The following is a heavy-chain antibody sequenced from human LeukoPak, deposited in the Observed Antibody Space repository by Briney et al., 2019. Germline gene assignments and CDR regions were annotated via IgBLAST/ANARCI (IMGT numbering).Heavy chain of an antibody. CDR3: AKDPTLLWFGELCYFDY. D-gene: IGHD3-10*01. CDR2: IRYDGSNK. CDR1: GFTFSSYG. V-gene: IGHV3-30*02. J-gene: IGHJ4*02. Sequence: PGGSLRLSCAASGFTFSSYGMHWVREAPGHGLEWVAFIRYDGSNKYYADSVKGRFTISRDNSKNTLYLQMNSLRAEDTAVYYCAKDPTLLWFGELCYFDYWGQGTLVTVSS.